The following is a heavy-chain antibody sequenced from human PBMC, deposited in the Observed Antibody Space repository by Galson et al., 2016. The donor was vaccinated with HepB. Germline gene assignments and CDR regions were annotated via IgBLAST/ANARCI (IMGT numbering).Heavy chain of an antibody. V-gene: IGHV5-51*01. D-gene: IGHD6-19*01. CDR2: IYPGDSDT. CDR1: GYKFSSHY. CDR3: ARQDRSGWYVLDY. Sequence: QSGAEVKKPGESLKISCKGSGYKFSSHYIAWVRQMPGKGLEWMGIIYPGDSDTRYSPSFQGQVTMSADRSISTAYLQWTSLQGSDTAIYYCARQDRSGWYVLDYWGRGTLVTVSS. J-gene: IGHJ4*02.